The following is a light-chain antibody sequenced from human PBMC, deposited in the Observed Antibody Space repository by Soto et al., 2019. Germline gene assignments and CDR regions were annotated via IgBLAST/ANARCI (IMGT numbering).Light chain of an antibody. V-gene: IGKV1-39*01. CDR3: QQSYSTPWT. J-gene: IGKJ1*01. CDR2: AAS. Sequence: DIQMTQCPSSLSASVGDRVTITCRASQSISNYLNWYQQKPGKAPKLLIYAASSLQSGVPSRFSGSGSGTDFTLTISSLQPEDFATYYCQQSYSTPWTFCQGTKVDIK. CDR1: QSISNY.